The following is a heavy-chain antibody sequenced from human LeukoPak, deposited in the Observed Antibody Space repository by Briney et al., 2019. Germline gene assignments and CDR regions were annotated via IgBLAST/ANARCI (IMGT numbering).Heavy chain of an antibody. CDR2: IRYDGSNK. CDR1: GFTFSNYG. CDR3: AKDGRRDGYNPDAFDM. J-gene: IGHJ3*02. Sequence: PGGSLRLSCAASGFTFSNYGMHWVRQAPGKGLEWVAFIRYDGSNKYYADSVKGRFTISRDNSKNTLYLQMNSLRAEDTAVYYCAKDGRRDGYNPDAFDMWGQGTMVTVSS. D-gene: IGHD5-24*01. V-gene: IGHV3-30*02.